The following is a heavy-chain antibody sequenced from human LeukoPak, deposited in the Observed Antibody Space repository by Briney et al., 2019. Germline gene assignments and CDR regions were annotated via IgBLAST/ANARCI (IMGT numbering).Heavy chain of an antibody. Sequence: GGSLRLSCAASGFTFSSYAMTWVRQAPGKGLEWVSVITGSGGISYYADSVKGRFTISRDNSKNTLYLQMNSLRAEDTAVYYCARSTGAYDAFDIWGQGTMVTVSS. CDR3: ARSTGAYDAFDI. CDR2: ITGSGGIS. CDR1: GFTFSSYA. V-gene: IGHV3-23*01. D-gene: IGHD3-16*01. J-gene: IGHJ3*02.